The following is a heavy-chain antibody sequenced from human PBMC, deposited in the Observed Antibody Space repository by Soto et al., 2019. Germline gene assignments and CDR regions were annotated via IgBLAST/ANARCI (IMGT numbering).Heavy chain of an antibody. J-gene: IGHJ4*02. CDR1: GYTFTSYA. Sequence: QVQLVQSGAEEKKPGASVKVSCKASGYTFTSYAMHWVRQAPGQRLEWMGWINAGNGNTKYLQKCLGRVTITRDALASTAYMDLSSLSSEDTAVSYCARSSGYYCIDDSWGQGTLITVSS. D-gene: IGHD3-22*01. CDR2: INAGNGNT. CDR3: ARSSGYYCIDDS. V-gene: IGHV1-3*05.